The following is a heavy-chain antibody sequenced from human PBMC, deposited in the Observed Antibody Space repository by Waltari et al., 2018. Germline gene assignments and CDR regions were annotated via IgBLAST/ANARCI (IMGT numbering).Heavy chain of an antibody. V-gene: IGHV3-74*01. Sequence: EVQLVESGGGIVQPGGSLRLSCAASGFTFSSYWMHWVRQAPGKGLVWVSRANSDGSSTRYADSVKGRFTSSRDNAKSTVYLQMNSLRAEDTAVYYCARINRLRNWYFDLWGRGTLVTVSS. CDR2: ANSDGSST. CDR1: GFTFSSYW. D-gene: IGHD2-21*01. J-gene: IGHJ2*01. CDR3: ARINRLRNWYFDL.